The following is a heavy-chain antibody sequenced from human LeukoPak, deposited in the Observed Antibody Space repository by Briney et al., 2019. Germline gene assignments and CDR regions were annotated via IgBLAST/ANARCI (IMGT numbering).Heavy chain of an antibody. J-gene: IGHJ4*02. CDR3: AREGYDSSGYYHLGY. CDR1: GGSISSYY. Sequence: SETLSLTCTVSGGSISSYYWSWIRQPPGKGLEWIGYIYNSGSTNYNPSLKSRVTISVDTSKNQFSLKLSSVTAADTAVYYCAREGYDSSGYYHLGYWGQGTLVTVSS. V-gene: IGHV4-59*01. CDR2: IYNSGST. D-gene: IGHD3-22*01.